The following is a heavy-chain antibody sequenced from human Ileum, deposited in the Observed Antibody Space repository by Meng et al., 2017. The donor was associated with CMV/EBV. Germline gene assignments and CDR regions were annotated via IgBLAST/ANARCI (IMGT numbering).Heavy chain of an antibody. CDR3: AGDWGPYSSRGYFDP. D-gene: IGHD6-19*01. V-gene: IGHV4-39*07. CDR1: GDSSSSGSYY. CDR2: IYYSGST. Sequence: QRQLLESGPGLVTPSETLSLTCTVSGDSSSSGSYYWAWIRQTSEKGLEWMGSIYYSGSTYDNPSLRSRVTISVDTSKNQFSLKLTSVTAADTAIYYCAGDWGPYSSRGYFDPWGQGTLVTVSS. J-gene: IGHJ5*02.